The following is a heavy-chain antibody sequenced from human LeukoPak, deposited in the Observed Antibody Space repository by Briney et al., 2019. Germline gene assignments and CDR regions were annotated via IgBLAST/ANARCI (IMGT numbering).Heavy chain of an antibody. V-gene: IGHV4-34*01. CDR3: ARVRARITMILVVTDNCFDP. J-gene: IGHJ5*02. Sequence: SETLSLTCAVYGGSFSGYYWRWIRQPPGKGLEWIGEINHSGSTNYNPSLKSRVTISVDTSKNQFSLKLSSVTAADTAVYYCARVRARITMILVVTDNCFDPWGQGTLVTVSS. CDR1: GGSFSGYY. CDR2: INHSGST. D-gene: IGHD3-22*01.